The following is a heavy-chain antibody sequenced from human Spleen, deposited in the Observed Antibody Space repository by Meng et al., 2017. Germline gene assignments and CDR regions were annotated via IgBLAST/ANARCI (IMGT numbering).Heavy chain of an antibody. V-gene: IGHV1-2*06. CDR3: ARDEDISAAGKLFGDY. J-gene: IGHJ4*02. Sequence: ASVKVSCKPSGYNFPDYYIHWVRRAPGQGLEWMGRINPKSGDTHYAQKFQGRVTMTGDTSISTAYMELSGLRSDDTAMYYCARDEDISAAGKLFGDYWGQGTLVTFSS. D-gene: IGHD6-13*01. CDR2: INPKSGDT. CDR1: GYNFPDYY.